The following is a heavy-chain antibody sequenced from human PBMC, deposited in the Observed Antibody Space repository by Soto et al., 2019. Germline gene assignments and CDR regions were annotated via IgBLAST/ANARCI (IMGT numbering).Heavy chain of an antibody. Sequence: QVQLVQSGAEVKKPGASVTVSCKASGYTFTDYYLHWVRQAPGQGLEWMGWIIPNNGGTKFAQKFQGRVTMTRDTSITTAYMELSSLRSDVTAVYYCARGTFDSSGNFFAGWFDPWGQGTLVTVSS. CDR3: ARGTFDSSGNFFAGWFDP. D-gene: IGHD3-22*01. J-gene: IGHJ5*02. V-gene: IGHV1-2*02. CDR1: GYTFTDYY. CDR2: IIPNNGGT.